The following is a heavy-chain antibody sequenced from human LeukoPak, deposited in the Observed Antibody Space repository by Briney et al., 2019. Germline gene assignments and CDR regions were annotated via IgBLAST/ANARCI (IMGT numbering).Heavy chain of an antibody. CDR1: GFTFSSYG. CDR2: IWYDGSNK. J-gene: IGHJ4*02. V-gene: IGHV3-33*01. D-gene: IGHD2-21*02. Sequence: GGSLRLSCAASGFTFSSYGMHWVRQAPGKGLEWVAVIWYDGSNKYYADSVKGQFTISRDNSKNTLYLQMNSLRAEDTAVYYCARDYCGGDCYSNDYWGQGTLVTVSS. CDR3: ARDYCGGDCYSNDY.